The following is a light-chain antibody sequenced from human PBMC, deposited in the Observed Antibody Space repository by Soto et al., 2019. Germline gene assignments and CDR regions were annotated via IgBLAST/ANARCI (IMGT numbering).Light chain of an antibody. V-gene: IGKV3-20*01. J-gene: IGKJ2*01. CDR2: GAS. CDR1: QSVSSSY. Sequence: EIVLTQSPGTLSLSPGERATLSCRASQSVSSSYLAWYQQKPGQAPRLLIYGASRRATGIPDRFSGSGSGTDFTLPISRLEPEDFAVYYCQQYGSSLMYTFGQGTKLEIK. CDR3: QQYGSSLMYT.